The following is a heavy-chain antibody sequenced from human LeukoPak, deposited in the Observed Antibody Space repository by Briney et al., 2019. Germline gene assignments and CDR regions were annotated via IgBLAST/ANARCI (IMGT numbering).Heavy chain of an antibody. V-gene: IGHV3-23*01. CDR1: GFTFSSYA. CDR3: AKFSYGDYVA. D-gene: IGHD4-17*01. J-gene: IGHJ5*02. Sequence: QTGGSLRLSCAASGFTFSSYAMRWVRQAPGKGLEWVSTIGGSDTNTYYADSVKGRFTISRDNSKNTLSLQMNSLRPDDTAVYYCAKFSYGDYVAWGQGTLVIVSS. CDR2: IGGSDTNT.